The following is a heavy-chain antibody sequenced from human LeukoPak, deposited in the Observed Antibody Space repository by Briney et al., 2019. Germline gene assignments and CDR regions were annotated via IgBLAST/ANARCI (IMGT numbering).Heavy chain of an antibody. Sequence: GGSLRLSCAASGFTFSSYGIHWVRQAPGKGLEWVAVISYEGTNKYYADSVKGRFIISRDNAKNSLYLQMNSLRAEDMALYYCAKASSTSPDYYFDYWGQGTLVTVSS. CDR2: ISYEGTNK. CDR1: GFTFSSYG. J-gene: IGHJ4*02. V-gene: IGHV3-30*18. CDR3: AKASSTSPDYYFDY. D-gene: IGHD2-2*01.